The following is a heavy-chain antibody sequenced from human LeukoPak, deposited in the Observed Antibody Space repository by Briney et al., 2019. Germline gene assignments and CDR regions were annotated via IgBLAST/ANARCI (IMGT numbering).Heavy chain of an antibody. CDR1: GGTFSSYA. D-gene: IGHD3-10*01. CDR2: IIPIFGTA. CDR3: ARDSPYYYGSGSYHAFDI. J-gene: IGHJ3*02. V-gene: IGHV1-69*13. Sequence: ASVKVSCKASGGTFSSYAISWVRQAPGQGLEWMGGIIPIFGTANYAQKFQGRVTITADESTSTAYMELSSLRSEDTAVYYCARDSPYYYGSGSYHAFDIWGQGTMVTVSS.